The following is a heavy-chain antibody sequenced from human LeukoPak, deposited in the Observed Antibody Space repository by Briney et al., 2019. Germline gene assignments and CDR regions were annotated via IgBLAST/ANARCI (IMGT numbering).Heavy chain of an antibody. J-gene: IGHJ5*02. Sequence: GGSLRLSCAASGFTFSTYAMSWVRQAPGKGLEWVSSISGSGGSTYYAHSVKGRFTISRDNSKNTLYLQMNSLRAEDTAVYYCAKDPDGLWSWGQGTLVTVSS. CDR2: ISGSGGST. CDR3: AKDPDGLWS. CDR1: GFTFSTYA. D-gene: IGHD4/OR15-4a*01. V-gene: IGHV3-23*01.